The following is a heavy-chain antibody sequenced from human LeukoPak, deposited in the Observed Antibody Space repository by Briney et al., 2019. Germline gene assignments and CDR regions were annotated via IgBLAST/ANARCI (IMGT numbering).Heavy chain of an antibody. J-gene: IGHJ4*02. Sequence: GGSLRLSCAASGFTFSSYAMSWVRQAPGKGLEWVSAISGSGGSTYYADSVKGRFTISRDNSKNTLYLQMNSLRAEDTAVYYCAKGLVGYSYPTYYFDYWGQGTLVTVSS. CDR2: ISGSGGST. V-gene: IGHV3-23*01. CDR3: AKGLVGYSYPTYYFDY. CDR1: GFTFSSYA. D-gene: IGHD5-18*01.